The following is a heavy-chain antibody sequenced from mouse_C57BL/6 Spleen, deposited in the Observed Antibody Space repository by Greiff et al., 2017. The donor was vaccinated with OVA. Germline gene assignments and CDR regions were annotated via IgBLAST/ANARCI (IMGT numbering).Heavy chain of an antibody. V-gene: IGHV5-9-1*02. J-gene: IGHJ1*03. D-gene: IGHD2-3*01. CDR3: TRDRDGYYGYFDV. Sequence: EVQLQESGEGLVKPGGSLKLSCAASGFTFSSYAMSWVRQTPEKRLEWVAYISSGGDYIYYADTVKGRFTISRDNARNTLYLQMSSLKSEDTAMYYCTRDRDGYYGYFDVWGTGTTVTVSS. CDR2: ISSGGDYI. CDR1: GFTFSSYA.